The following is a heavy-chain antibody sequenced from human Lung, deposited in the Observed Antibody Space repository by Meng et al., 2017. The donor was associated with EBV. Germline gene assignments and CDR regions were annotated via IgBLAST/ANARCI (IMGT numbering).Heavy chain of an antibody. CDR2: INEDGTIV. CDR3: AKDCFGARDY. D-gene: IGHD1-26*01. Sequence: AQVKESGGGRVQPGGSLRLSCVGSGISAYWVHWVRQVPGKGLVWVSRINEDGTIVNYADSVKGRFTIFRDNAKNTVSLQMSSLRVEDTALYYCAKDCFGARDYWGQGTLVTVSS. V-gene: IGHV3-74*01. J-gene: IGHJ4*02. CDR1: GISAYW.